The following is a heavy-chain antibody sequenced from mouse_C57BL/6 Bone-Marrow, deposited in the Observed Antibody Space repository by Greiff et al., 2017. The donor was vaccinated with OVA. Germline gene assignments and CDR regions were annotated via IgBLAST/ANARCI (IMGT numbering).Heavy chain of an antibody. V-gene: IGHV1-81*01. CDR2: IYPRSGNT. Sequence: VQLVESGAELARPGASVKLSCKASGYTFTSYGISWVKQRTGQGLEWIGEIYPRSGNTYYNEKFKGKATLTADKSSSTAYMELRSLTSEDSAVYFCARDYYGSSYAMDYWGQGTSVTVSS. CDR1: GYTFTSYG. D-gene: IGHD1-1*01. CDR3: ARDYYGSSYAMDY. J-gene: IGHJ4*01.